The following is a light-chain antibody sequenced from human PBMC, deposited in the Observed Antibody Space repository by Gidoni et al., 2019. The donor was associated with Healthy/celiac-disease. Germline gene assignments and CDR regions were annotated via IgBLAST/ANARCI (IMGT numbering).Light chain of an antibody. CDR2: LNSDGSH. V-gene: IGLV4-69*01. CDR3: QTWGTGIQV. CDR1: SGHSSYA. J-gene: IGLJ3*02. Sequence: QLVLTQSPSASASLGASGKLTCTLSSGHSSYAIAWHQQQPEKGPRYLMKLNSDGSHSKGDGIPARFSGSSSGAERYLTISSLQSEDEADYYCQTWGTGIQVFGGGTKLTGL.